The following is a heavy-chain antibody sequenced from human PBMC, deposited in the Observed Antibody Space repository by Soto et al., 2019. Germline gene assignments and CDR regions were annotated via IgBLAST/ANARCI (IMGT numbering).Heavy chain of an antibody. D-gene: IGHD5-18*01. V-gene: IGHV1-3*01. J-gene: IGHJ4*02. CDR1: GYTFTSYA. Sequence: QVQLVQSGAEVKKPGASVKVSCKASGYTFTSYAMHWVRQAPGQRLEWMGWINAGNGNTKYSQKFQGRVTITRDKXXXXXXXXXXXXXXXXXXXXXXXXXXNGYLHYFDYWGQGTLVTVSS. CDR2: INAGNGNT. CDR3: XXXXNGYLHYFDY.